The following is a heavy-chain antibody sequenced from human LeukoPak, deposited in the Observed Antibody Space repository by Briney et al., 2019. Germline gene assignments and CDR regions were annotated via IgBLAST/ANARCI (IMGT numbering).Heavy chain of an antibody. CDR3: ARDLSSSGWSFDY. V-gene: IGHV3-74*01. Sequence: GGSLRLSCAASGFTFSNYWMHWVRQAPGKGLVWVSRINSDGRSTNYADSVKGRFTISRDNAKNTLFLQMNSLRAEDAAVYYCARDLSSSGWSFDYWGQGTLVTVSS. CDR2: INSDGRST. CDR1: GFTFSNYW. D-gene: IGHD6-19*01. J-gene: IGHJ4*02.